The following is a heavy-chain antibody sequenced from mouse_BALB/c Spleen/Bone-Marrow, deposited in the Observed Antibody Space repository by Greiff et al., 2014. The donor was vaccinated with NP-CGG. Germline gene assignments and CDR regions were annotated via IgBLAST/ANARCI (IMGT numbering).Heavy chain of an antibody. CDR1: GYSITSGYY. Sequence: EVQLQESGPGLVKPSQSLSLTCSVTGYSITSGYYWNWIRQFPGNKLEWMGYISYDGTNNYNPSLKNRISITRDTSKNQFFLKLNSVTTEDTATYYCVRYGNYFYVDEWGRGTTLTVSS. V-gene: IGHV3-6*02. D-gene: IGHD2-1*01. J-gene: IGHJ2*01. CDR2: ISYDGTN. CDR3: VRYGNYFYVDE.